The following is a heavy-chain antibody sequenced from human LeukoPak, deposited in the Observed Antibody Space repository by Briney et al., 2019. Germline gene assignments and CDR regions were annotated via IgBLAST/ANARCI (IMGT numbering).Heavy chain of an antibody. V-gene: IGHV4-59*12. CDR1: GGSISSYY. J-gene: IGHJ4*02. CDR2: IYYSGST. D-gene: IGHD1-26*01. CDR3: ARGGDSGSYWVY. Sequence: SETLSLTCTVSGGSISSYYWSWIRQPPGKGLEWIGYIYYSGSTNYNPSLKSRVTISVDTSKNQFSLKLSSVTAADTAVYYCARGGDSGSYWVYWGQGTLVTVSS.